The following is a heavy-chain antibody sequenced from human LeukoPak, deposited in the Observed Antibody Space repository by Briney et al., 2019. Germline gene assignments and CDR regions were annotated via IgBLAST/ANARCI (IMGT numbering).Heavy chain of an antibody. CDR1: GYTFTSYY. J-gene: IGHJ4*02. CDR3: ARAVRRGEIERY. D-gene: IGHD3-10*01. Sequence: ASVKVSCKASGYTFTSYYMHWVRQAPGQGLEWMGIINPSGGSTSYAQKFQGRVTMTRDMSTSTVYMELSSLRSEDTAVYYCARAVRRGEIERYWGQGTLVTVSS. V-gene: IGHV1-46*01. CDR2: INPSGGST.